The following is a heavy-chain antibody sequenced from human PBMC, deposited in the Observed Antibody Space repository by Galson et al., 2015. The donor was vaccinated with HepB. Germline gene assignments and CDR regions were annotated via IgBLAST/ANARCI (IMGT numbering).Heavy chain of an antibody. Sequence: CKASGYTFTSYGISWVRQAPGQGLEWMGWISAYNGNTNYAQKLQGRVTMTTDTSTSTAYMELRSLRSDDTAVYYCARGAAIAAAGTRGTYYYYGMDVWGQGTTVTVSS. CDR1: GYTFTSYG. CDR2: ISAYNGNT. CDR3: ARGAAIAAAGTRGTYYYYGMDV. V-gene: IGHV1-18*04. D-gene: IGHD6-13*01. J-gene: IGHJ6*02.